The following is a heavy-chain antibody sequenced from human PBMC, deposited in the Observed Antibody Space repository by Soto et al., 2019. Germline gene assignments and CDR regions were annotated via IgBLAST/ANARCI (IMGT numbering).Heavy chain of an antibody. CDR2: IYYSGST. D-gene: IGHD6-13*01. V-gene: IGHV4-39*01. J-gene: IGHJ4*02. Sequence: QLRLQESGPGLVKPSETLSLTCTFSGGSIRSSTYYWGWIRQPPGKVLEWIGGIYYSGSTHYNPSLKSRVTMSVDTSTHQFSRKLNSVTAADTAVYYCTRQEGGAAADRPLDYWGQGTLVTVSS. CDR1: GGSIRSSTYY. CDR3: TRQEGGAAADRPLDY.